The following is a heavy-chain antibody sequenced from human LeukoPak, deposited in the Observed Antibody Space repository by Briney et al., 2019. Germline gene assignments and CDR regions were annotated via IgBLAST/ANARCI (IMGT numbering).Heavy chain of an antibody. V-gene: IGHV4-38-2*02. J-gene: IGHJ5*02. CDR3: ARDHRSFASVRRAGHWFDP. CDR1: GGSISSYY. Sequence: SETLSLTCTVSGGSISSYYWSWIRQPPGKGLEWIGSIYHSGSTYYNPSLKSRVTISVDTSKNQFSLKLSSVTAADTAVYYCARDHRSFASVRRAGHWFDPWGQGTLVTVSS. D-gene: IGHD6-19*01. CDR2: IYHSGST.